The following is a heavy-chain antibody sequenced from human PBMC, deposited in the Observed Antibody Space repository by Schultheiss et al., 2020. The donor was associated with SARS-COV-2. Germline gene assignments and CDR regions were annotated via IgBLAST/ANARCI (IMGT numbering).Heavy chain of an antibody. CDR2: INPNSGAT. CDR3: ARESASTVTSNFDN. Sequence: ASVKVSCKASGYTFTGYYMHWVRQATGQGLEWMGRINPNSGATSSAQRFQGRVTMTTDTSISTVYMELTRLTSDDTALYYCARESASTVTSNFDNWGQGTLVTVSS. CDR1: GYTFTGYY. V-gene: IGHV1-2*06. J-gene: IGHJ4*02. D-gene: IGHD4-11*01.